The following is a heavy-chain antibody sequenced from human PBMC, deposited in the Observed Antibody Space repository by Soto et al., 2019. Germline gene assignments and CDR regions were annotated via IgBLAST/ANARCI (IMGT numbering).Heavy chain of an antibody. CDR2: IYYSGST. CDR3: ARSGPRYDSSGAYYYGMDV. D-gene: IGHD3-22*01. Sequence: PSESLSLTCNVSGGSISRYYWSWIRQPPGKGLEWIEYIYYSGSTNYTPSLKSRVTISVDTSKNQFSLKLSSVTAADTAVYYCARSGPRYDSSGAYYYGMDVWGQGTTVT. J-gene: IGHJ6*02. CDR1: GGSISRYY. V-gene: IGHV4-59*01.